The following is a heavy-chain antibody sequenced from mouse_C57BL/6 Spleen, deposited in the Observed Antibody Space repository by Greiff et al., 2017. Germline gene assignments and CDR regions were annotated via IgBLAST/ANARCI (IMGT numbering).Heavy chain of an antibody. V-gene: IGHV1-53*01. CDR3: AREDGYILCAH. CDR2: ITTSNGAT. D-gene: IGHD2-3*01. CDR1: GYTFTSYW. Sequence: VQLLQPGTELVKPGASVKLSCKASGYTFTSYWMHWVQQRPGQGLEWIGYITTSNGATNYTDTFKSKATLTVAKATSTVYMQLSSLTSEDSAVYYGAREDGYILCAHWGEGALVTVSA. J-gene: IGHJ3*01.